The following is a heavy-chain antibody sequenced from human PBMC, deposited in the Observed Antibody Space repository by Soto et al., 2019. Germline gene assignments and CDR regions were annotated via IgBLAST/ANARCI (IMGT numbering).Heavy chain of an antibody. CDR1: GGSISSGGYY. CDR2: IYYSGST. J-gene: IGHJ6*02. CDR3: ARGGEEGSNYYYGMDV. V-gene: IGHV4-31*03. D-gene: IGHD3-16*01. Sequence: SEILSLTCTVSGGSISSGGYYWSWIRQHPGKGLEWIGYIYYSGSTYYNPSLKSRVTISVDTSKNQFSLKLSSVTAADTAVYYCARGGEEGSNYYYGMDVWGQGTTVTVSS.